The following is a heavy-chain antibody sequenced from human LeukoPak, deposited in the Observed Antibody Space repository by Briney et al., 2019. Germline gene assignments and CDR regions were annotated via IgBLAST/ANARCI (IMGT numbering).Heavy chain of an antibody. CDR3: AKETYYYDTSDHG. V-gene: IGHV3-23*01. Sequence: GGSLRLSCAASGFIFSSYGMSWVRQAPGKGLEWVSSISGSGDSKYYADPVKGRFTISRDNSKNTLYVQMNSLRAEDTAVYYCAKETYYYDTSDHGWGQGTLVTVSS. CDR1: GFIFSSYG. D-gene: IGHD3-22*01. CDR2: ISGSGDSK. J-gene: IGHJ4*02.